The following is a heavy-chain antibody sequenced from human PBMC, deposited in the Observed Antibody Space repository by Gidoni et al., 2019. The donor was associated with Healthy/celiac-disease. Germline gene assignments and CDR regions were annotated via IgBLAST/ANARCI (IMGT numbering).Heavy chain of an antibody. CDR1: GFTFSSYG. CDR3: AKDLGVSY. CDR2: ISYDGSNK. V-gene: IGHV3-30*18. J-gene: IGHJ4*02. D-gene: IGHD3-16*01. Sequence: QVQLVESGGGVVQPGRSLRLSCAASGFTFSSYGMHWVRQAPGKGLEWVAVISYDGSNKYYADSVKGRFTISRDNSKNTLYLQMNSLRAEDTAVYYCAKDLGVSYWGQGTLVTVSS.